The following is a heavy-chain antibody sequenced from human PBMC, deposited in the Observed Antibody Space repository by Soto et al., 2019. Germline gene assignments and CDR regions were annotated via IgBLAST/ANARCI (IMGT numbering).Heavy chain of an antibody. Sequence: ASVKVSCKASGYSFTDYHIHWVRQAPGQGLEWLGLINPKSGGTSTAQKFQGWVTMTRDRSISTVYMELTRLRSDDTAVYFCARGHSTDCSNGVCSFFYNHEMDVWG. CDR2: INPKSGGT. V-gene: IGHV1-2*04. CDR3: ARGHSTDCSNGVCSFFYNHEMDV. J-gene: IGHJ6*02. CDR1: GYSFTDYH. D-gene: IGHD2-8*01.